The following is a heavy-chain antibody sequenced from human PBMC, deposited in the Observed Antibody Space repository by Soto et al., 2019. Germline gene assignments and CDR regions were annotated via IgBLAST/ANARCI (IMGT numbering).Heavy chain of an antibody. CDR2: LYSSGTT. V-gene: IGHV3-53*01. Sequence: TGGSLRLSCTVSGFSVTNSYINWVRQAPGKGLEWVSILYSSGTTYYADSVRGRFTVSRDDSKNTLFLHMNSLRADDTAVYYCARDWSKFSYNYPYYYAMDAWGQGTTVPVSS. CDR1: GFSVTNSY. J-gene: IGHJ6*02. CDR3: ARDWSKFSYNYPYYYAMDA. D-gene: IGHD5-18*01.